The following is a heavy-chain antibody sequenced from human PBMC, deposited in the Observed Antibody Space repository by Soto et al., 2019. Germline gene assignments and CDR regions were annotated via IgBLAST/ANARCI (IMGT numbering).Heavy chain of an antibody. J-gene: IGHJ6*02. CDR3: AREYTAWPLAYGLDV. D-gene: IGHD2-2*02. CDR1: GFTFSTYS. CDR2: ISSRSDI. Sequence: VGSLRLSCVGSGFTFSTYSINWVRQAPGKGLEWVSSISSRSDIYYADSVKGRFTISRDNAKNSVSLQMNSLRAEDTAVYYCAREYTAWPLAYGLDVWGQGTTVTVSS. V-gene: IGHV3-21*01.